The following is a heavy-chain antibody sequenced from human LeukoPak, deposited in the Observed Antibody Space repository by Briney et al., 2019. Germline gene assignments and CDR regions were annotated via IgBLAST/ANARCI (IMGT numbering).Heavy chain of an antibody. Sequence: PGGSLRLSCAASGFTFSSYSMNWVRQAPCKGLEWVAVISYDGSNKYYADSVKGRFTISRDNSKNTLYLQMNNLRAEDTAVYYCARVGYSGSYRAPFWDYWGQGTLVTVSS. J-gene: IGHJ4*02. CDR2: ISYDGSNK. CDR3: ARVGYSGSYRAPFWDY. D-gene: IGHD1-26*01. V-gene: IGHV3-30*03. CDR1: GFTFSSYS.